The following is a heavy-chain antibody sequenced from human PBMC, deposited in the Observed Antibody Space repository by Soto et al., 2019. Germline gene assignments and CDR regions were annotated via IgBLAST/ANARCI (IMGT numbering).Heavy chain of an antibody. J-gene: IGHJ4*02. V-gene: IGHV3-9*01. CDR2: LSWNSGSI. Sequence: PGGSLRLSCAASGFTFDDYAMHWVRQVPGKGLEWVSGLSWNSGSIGYADSVKGRFTISRDNAKNCVYLQMNSLRAEDTALYYCAKDYSGSGTYYAFDFWGQGT. CDR1: GFTFDDYA. CDR3: AKDYSGSGTYYAFDF. D-gene: IGHD3-10*01.